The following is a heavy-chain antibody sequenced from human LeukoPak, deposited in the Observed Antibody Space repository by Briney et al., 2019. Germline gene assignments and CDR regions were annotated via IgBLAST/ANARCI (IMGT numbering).Heavy chain of an antibody. CDR2: ISSNGGST. D-gene: IGHD3-22*01. V-gene: IGHV3-64*01. J-gene: IGHJ4*02. CDR3: ARDHHYYDSSGYPKAPDY. CDR1: GFTFSSYA. Sequence: GGSLRLSCAASGFTFSSYAMHWVRQAPGKGLEYVSAISSNGGSTYYANSVKGRFTISRNNSKNTLYLQMGSLRAEDMAVYYCARDHHYYDSSGYPKAPDYWGQGTLVTVSS.